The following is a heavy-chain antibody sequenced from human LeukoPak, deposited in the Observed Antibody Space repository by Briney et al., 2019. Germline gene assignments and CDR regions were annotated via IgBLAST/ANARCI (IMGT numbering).Heavy chain of an antibody. V-gene: IGHV3-23*01. J-gene: IGHJ4*02. D-gene: IGHD5-24*01. CDR1: GFTFSSYG. CDR2: ISGSGSST. Sequence: GGSLRLSCAASGFTFSSYGMSWVRQAPGKGLEWVSAISGSGSSTYYADSVKGRFTISRDNSKNTLYLQMNSLRAEDTALYHCAKDLVAGYNYGFDYWGQGTLVTVSS. CDR3: AKDLVAGYNYGFDY.